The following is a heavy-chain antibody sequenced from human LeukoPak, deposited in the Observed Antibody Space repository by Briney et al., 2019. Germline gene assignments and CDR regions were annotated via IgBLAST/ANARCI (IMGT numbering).Heavy chain of an antibody. CDR1: GGTFSSYA. D-gene: IGHD1-26*01. Sequence: SVNVSCKASGGTFSSYAISWVRQAPGQGLEWMGGIIPIFGTANYAQKFQGRVTITADESTSTAYMELSSLRSEDTAVYYCARGINGSYSPFDYWGQGTLVTVSS. J-gene: IGHJ4*02. CDR2: IIPIFGTA. CDR3: ARGINGSYSPFDY. V-gene: IGHV1-69*01.